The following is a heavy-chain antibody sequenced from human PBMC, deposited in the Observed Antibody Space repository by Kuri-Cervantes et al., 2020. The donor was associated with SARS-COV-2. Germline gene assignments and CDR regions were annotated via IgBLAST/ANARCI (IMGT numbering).Heavy chain of an antibody. CDR3: ARSLYGGTSWYYGMDV. CDR1: GGSFSGYY. V-gene: IGHV4-34*01. CDR2: INHSGST. D-gene: IGHD4-23*01. Sequence: GSLRLSCAVYGGSFSGYYWSWIRQPPGKGLEWIGEINHSGSTNYNPSLKSRVTISVDTSKNQFSLKLSSVTAADTAVYYCARSLYGGTSWYYGMDVWGQGTTVTVSS. J-gene: IGHJ6*02.